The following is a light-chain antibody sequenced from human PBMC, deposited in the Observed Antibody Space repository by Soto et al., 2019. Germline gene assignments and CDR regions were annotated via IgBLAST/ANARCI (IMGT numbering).Light chain of an antibody. Sequence: ASQSMTTKLAWYQQKPGQAPRLLIHGTFTRATGIPARFSGSGSGTEFTLTISTLQSEDFTGYYSQQSNILPWPFGQGT. CDR3: QQSNILPWP. J-gene: IGKJ1*01. CDR2: GTF. V-gene: IGKV3-15*01. CDR1: QSMTTK.